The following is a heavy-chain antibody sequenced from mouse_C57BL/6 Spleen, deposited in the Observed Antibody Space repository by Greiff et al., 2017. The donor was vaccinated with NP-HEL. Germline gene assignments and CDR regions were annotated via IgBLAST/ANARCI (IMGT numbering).Heavy chain of an antibody. J-gene: IGHJ1*03. V-gene: IGHV1-64*01. CDR3: AGYYGSQPYWYFDV. CDR1: GYTFTSYW. CDR2: IHPNSGST. Sequence: QVQLQQPGAELVKPGASVKLSCKASGYTFTSYWMHWVKQRPGQGLEWIGMIHPNSGSTNYNEKFKSKATLTVDKSSSTAYMQLSSLTSEDSAVYYCAGYYGSQPYWYFDVWGTGTTVTVSS. D-gene: IGHD1-1*01.